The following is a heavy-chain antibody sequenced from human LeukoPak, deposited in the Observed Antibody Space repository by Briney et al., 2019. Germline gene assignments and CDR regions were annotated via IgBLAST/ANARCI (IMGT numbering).Heavy chain of an antibody. CDR3: ATDIVVVPAANTDY. J-gene: IGHJ4*02. V-gene: IGHV3-30*03. Sequence: GGSLRLSCAASGFTFSSYGMHWVRQAPGKGLEWVAVISYDGSNKYYADSVKGRFTNSRDNSKNTLYLQMNSLRAEDTAVYYCATDIVVVPAANTDYWGQGTLVTVSS. D-gene: IGHD2-2*01. CDR2: ISYDGSNK. CDR1: GFTFSSYG.